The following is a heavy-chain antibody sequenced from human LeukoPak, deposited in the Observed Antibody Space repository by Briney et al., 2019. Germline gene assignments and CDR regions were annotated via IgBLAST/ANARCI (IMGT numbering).Heavy chain of an antibody. V-gene: IGHV3-23*01. CDR3: ARGRYSGSYLVDY. D-gene: IGHD1-26*01. J-gene: IGHJ4*02. CDR2: FSGSGGST. CDR1: GFTFSSYA. Sequence: GGSLRLSCAASGFTFSSYAMSWVRQAPGKGLEWVSAFSGSGGSTYYADSVKGRFTISRDNAMNSLYLEMNSLRAEDTAVYYCARGRYSGSYLVDYWGQGTLVTVSS.